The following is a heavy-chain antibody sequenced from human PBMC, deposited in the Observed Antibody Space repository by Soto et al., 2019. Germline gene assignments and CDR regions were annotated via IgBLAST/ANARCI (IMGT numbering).Heavy chain of an antibody. CDR2: ISSSSSYI. J-gene: IGHJ4*02. CDR3: GRDAAVITQGHFDY. Sequence: GGSLRLSCAASGFTFSSYSMSWVRQAPGKGLEWVSSISSSSSYIYYAGSVKGRFTISRDNAKNSLYLQMNSLRAEDMAVYYWGRDAAVITQGHFDYWGQGPLVPVSS. D-gene: IGHD6-25*01. CDR1: GFTFSSYS. V-gene: IGHV3-21*01.